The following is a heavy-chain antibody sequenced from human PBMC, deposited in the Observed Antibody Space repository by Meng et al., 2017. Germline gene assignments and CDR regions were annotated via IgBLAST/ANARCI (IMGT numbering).Heavy chain of an antibody. CDR1: ARTRSGDG. V-gene: IGHV1-18*01. J-gene: IGHJ4*02. CDR2: INAYTGYT. Sequence: QLWRLEAAVTMPAASVRVSGNASARTRSGDGFAWVRQAPGQGLEWMGWINAYTGYTDYAQKFLGGGTLTPDTSTNTGYMELRSLTSDDTAVYYCATRGNPYLDCWGQGTLVTVSS. CDR3: ATRGNPYLDC.